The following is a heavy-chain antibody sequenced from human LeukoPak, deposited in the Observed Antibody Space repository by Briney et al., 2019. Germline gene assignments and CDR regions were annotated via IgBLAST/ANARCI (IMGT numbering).Heavy chain of an antibody. CDR2: IYHSGST. CDR3: ARAVRDTGIAARPRWFDP. Sequence: PSGTLSLTCAVSGGSISSSDWWSWVRQPPGKGLEWIGEIYHSGSTNYNPSLKSRVTISVDKSKNQFSLNLSSVTAADTAVYYCARAVRDTGIAARPRWFDPWGQGTLVTVSS. D-gene: IGHD6-6*01. CDR1: GGSISSSDW. V-gene: IGHV4-4*02. J-gene: IGHJ5*02.